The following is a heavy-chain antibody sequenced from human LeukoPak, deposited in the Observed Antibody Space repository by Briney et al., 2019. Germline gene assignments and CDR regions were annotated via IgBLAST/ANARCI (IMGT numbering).Heavy chain of an antibody. CDR3: ARERHDYGDFDY. CDR2: IILIFDTA. J-gene: IGHJ4*02. Sequence: ASVKVSCKASGGTFSSYVINWVRQAPGQGLEWMGGIILIFDTANYAQKFKGRLTITADKSTSTAYMELSSLRSEDTAVYYCARERHDYGDFDYWGQGTLVTVSS. CDR1: GGTFSSYV. D-gene: IGHD4-17*01. V-gene: IGHV1-69*06.